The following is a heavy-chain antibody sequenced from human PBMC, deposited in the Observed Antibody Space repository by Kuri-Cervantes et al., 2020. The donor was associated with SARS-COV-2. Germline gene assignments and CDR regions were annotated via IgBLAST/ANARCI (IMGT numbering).Heavy chain of an antibody. V-gene: IGHV3-30*03. CDR2: ISYDGSNK. CDR1: GFTFSSYG. J-gene: IGHJ5*02. Sequence: GESLKISCAASGFTFSSYGMHWVRQAPGKGLEWVAVISYDGSNKYYADSVKGRFTISRDNSKNTLYLQMNSLRAEDTAVYYCAIRGRAGWFDPWGQGTLVTVSS. D-gene: IGHD3-10*01. CDR3: AIRGRAGWFDP.